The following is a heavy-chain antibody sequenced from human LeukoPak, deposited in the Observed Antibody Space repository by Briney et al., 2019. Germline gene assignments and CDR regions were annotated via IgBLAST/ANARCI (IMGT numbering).Heavy chain of an antibody. CDR1: GYTFTSYA. CDR3: ARDLITFGGVIVMPLNAGRRDHDAFDI. Sequence: ASVKVSCTASGYTFTSYAMHWVRQAPGRRLEWMGWINAGNGNTKYSQKFQGRVTITRDTSASTAYMELSSLRSEDTAVYYCARDLITFGGVIVMPLNAGRRDHDAFDIWSQGTMVTVSS. J-gene: IGHJ3*02. CDR2: INAGNGNT. D-gene: IGHD3-16*02. V-gene: IGHV1-3*01.